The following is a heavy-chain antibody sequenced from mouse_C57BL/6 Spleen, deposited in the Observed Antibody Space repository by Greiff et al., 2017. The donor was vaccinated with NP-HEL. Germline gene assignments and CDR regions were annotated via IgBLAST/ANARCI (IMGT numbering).Heavy chain of an antibody. D-gene: IGHD1-1*01. CDR1: GYTFTDYN. J-gene: IGHJ3*01. CDR2: INPNNGGT. V-gene: IGHV1-18*01. CDR3: AREGYGSSYWFAY. Sequence: VQLKESGPELVKPGASVKIPCKASGYTFTDYNMDWVKQSHGKSLEWIGDINPNNGGTIYNQKFKGKATLTVDKSSSTAYMELRSLTSEDTAVYYCAREGYGSSYWFAYWGQGTLVTVSA.